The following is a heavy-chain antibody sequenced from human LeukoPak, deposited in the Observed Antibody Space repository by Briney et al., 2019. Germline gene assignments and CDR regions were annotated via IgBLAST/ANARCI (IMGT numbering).Heavy chain of an antibody. Sequence: SETLSLTCAVCGGSFSGYYWSWIRQPPGRGLEWIVEINHGGNTNQNPSLKSRVTISVDTSKNQFSLKLSSVTAADTAVYYCARHIWGSAWSDFDCWGQGTLVTVSS. J-gene: IGHJ4*02. CDR2: INHGGNT. V-gene: IGHV4-34*01. CDR3: ARHIWGSAWSDFDC. D-gene: IGHD6-19*01. CDR1: GGSFSGYY.